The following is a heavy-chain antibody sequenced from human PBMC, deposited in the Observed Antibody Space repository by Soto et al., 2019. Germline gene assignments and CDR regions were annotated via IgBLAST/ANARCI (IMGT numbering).Heavy chain of an antibody. D-gene: IGHD4-17*01. CDR3: AKKGGGDYILGY. CDR1: GFSLSTNGVG. Sequence: QITLKESGPTLVKPTQTLTLTCTFSGFSLSTNGVGVGWIRQPPGKALERLALIYWDDSKHYSPSLKSRLTITKDTSRNQVVLTMTNMDPVDTATYYCAKKGGGDYILGYWGQGTLVTVSS. J-gene: IGHJ4*02. CDR2: IYWDDSK. V-gene: IGHV2-5*02.